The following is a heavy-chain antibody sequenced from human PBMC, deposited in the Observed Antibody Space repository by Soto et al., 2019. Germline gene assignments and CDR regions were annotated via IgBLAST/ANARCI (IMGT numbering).Heavy chain of an antibody. CDR3: ASVTFGGVVLAH. CDR1: GGSIYTYY. V-gene: IGHV4-59*01. J-gene: IGHJ4*02. CDR2: ISDGGST. Sequence: PSETLSLTCNVSGGSIYTYYWNWIRQSPGKGLEWIGYISDGGSTNYNPSLKRRVTISIDTSKKQISLNLTSVTDADTAVYYCASVTFGGVVLAHWGQGTLVTVSS. D-gene: IGHD3-16*01.